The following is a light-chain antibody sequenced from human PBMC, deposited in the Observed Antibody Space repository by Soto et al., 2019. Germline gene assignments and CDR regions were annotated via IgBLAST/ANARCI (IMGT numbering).Light chain of an antibody. CDR1: RFISNY. J-gene: IGKJ2*01. CDR3: HQYSTHVHT. CDR2: DAS. Sequence: DIHIAQSPSSLSASLGCRVTITCRARRFISNYLALYQQKPGKVPELLIYDASSLQSGVPSRFSATGSRTDFAITITPLQPDDFGTSYRHQYSTHVHTFGQGTNVDIK. V-gene: IGKV1-16*01.